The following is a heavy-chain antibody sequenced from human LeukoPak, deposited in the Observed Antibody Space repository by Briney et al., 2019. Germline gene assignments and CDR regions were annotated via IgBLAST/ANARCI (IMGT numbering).Heavy chain of an antibody. CDR2: IYTSGST. D-gene: IGHD2-8*01. V-gene: IGHV4-4*07. CDR3: ARDGPLLGRMNWFDP. Sequence: SETLSLTCTVSGGSISSYYGSWIRQPAGKGLEWIGRIYTSGSTNYNPSLKSRVTISVDTSKNQFSLKLSSVTAADTAVYYGARDGPLLGRMNWFDPWGQGTLVTVSS. J-gene: IGHJ5*02. CDR1: GGSISSYY.